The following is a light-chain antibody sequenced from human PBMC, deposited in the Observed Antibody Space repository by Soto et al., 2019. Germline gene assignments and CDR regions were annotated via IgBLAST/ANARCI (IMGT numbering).Light chain of an antibody. Sequence: EIVMTQSPATLSVSQGERATLSCRASQRVSSNLAWYQQKPDQAPRLLIYGESTRATGIPARFSGSESEKDSTPTTSSLQSEEFAVYSSQPYNNWRAFTFGPATKVDL. CDR1: QRVSSN. V-gene: IGKV3-15*01. J-gene: IGKJ3*01. CDR2: GES. CDR3: QPYNNWRAFT.